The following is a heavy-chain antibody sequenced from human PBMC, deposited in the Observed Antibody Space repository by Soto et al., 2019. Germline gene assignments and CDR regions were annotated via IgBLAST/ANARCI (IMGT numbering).Heavy chain of an antibody. CDR3: ARGATNWGSDYYYYYVMDV. Sequence: GASVKVSCKASGGTFSSYAISWVRQAPGQGLEWMGGIIPIFGTANYAQKFQVRVTITKDTSATTAYMELSRLRSDDTAVYYCARGATNWGSDYYYYYVMDVCGQGTSVTVSS. CDR2: IIPIFGTA. V-gene: IGHV1-69*05. J-gene: IGHJ6*02. CDR1: GGTFSSYA. D-gene: IGHD7-27*01.